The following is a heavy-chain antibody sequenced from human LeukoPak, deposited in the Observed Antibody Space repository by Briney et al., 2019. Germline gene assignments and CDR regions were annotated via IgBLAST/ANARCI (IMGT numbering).Heavy chain of an antibody. CDR3: AGAMVRGLIIPFDY. Sequence: PGGCLRLSCVAPGFTFSDYYMSWIRQAPGKGLEWISYISSRSTYTNYADSVKGRFTISRDNAKNSLYLQMDSLRAEDTAVYYCAGAMVRGLIIPFDYWGQGTLVTVSS. CDR1: GFTFSDYY. CDR2: ISSRSTYT. V-gene: IGHV3-11*03. J-gene: IGHJ4*02. D-gene: IGHD3-10*01.